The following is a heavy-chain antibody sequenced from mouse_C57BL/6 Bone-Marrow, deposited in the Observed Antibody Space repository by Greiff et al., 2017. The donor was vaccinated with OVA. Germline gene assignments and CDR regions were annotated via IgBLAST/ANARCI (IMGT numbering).Heavy chain of an antibody. D-gene: IGHD2-5*01. V-gene: IGHV1-55*01. Sequence: VQLQQPGAELVKPGASVKMSCKASGYTFTSYWITWVKQRPGQGLEWIGDIYPGSGSTNYNEQFKSKATLTVDTSSSTAYMQLSSLTSEDSAVYYCAREDYSNYPFAYWGQGTLVTVSA. J-gene: IGHJ3*01. CDR2: IYPGSGST. CDR1: GYTFTSYW. CDR3: AREDYSNYPFAY.